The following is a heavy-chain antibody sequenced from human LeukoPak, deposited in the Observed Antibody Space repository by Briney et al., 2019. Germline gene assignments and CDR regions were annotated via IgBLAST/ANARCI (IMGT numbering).Heavy chain of an antibody. CDR2: ISSSSSTI. V-gene: IGHV3-48*01. CDR1: GFTFNSFS. J-gene: IGHJ4*02. D-gene: IGHD1-26*01. CDR3: ARDLLGWELHYFDY. Sequence: GGSLRLSCAASGFTFNSFSMNWVRQAPGKGLEWVSYISSSSSTIYYADSVKGRFTISRDNAKNSLYLQMNSLRAEDTAVYYCARDLLGWELHYFDYWGQGTLVTVSS.